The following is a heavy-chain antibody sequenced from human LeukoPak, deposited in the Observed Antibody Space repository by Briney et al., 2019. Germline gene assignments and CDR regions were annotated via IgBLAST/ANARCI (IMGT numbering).Heavy chain of an antibody. D-gene: IGHD3-22*01. CDR3: VKDVRFSDSSGYYSS. CDR2: TRCDGGNE. CDR1: GFTFSSYG. J-gene: IGHJ4*02. Sequence: GGSLRLSCAASGFTFSSYGMHWVRQAPGKGLEWVAFTRCDGGNEKYADSVKGRFTISRDNSKNTLYLQMNNLRPEDTAVYYCVKDVRFSDSSGYYSSWGQGTLVTVSS. V-gene: IGHV3-30*02.